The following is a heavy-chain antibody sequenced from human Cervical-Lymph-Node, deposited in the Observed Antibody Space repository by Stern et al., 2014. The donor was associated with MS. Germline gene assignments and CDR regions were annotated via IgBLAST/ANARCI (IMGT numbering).Heavy chain of an antibody. CDR3: AGALAAAGYAY. J-gene: IGHJ4*02. D-gene: IGHD6-25*01. Sequence: HVQLVQSGAEVRKPGSSVKVSCSVSGDSFNSYTISWVRQAPGQGLEWLVRIVRFLGIPNYAQRFQGRVTIIADKSTSTVYMELSSLKSEDTAVYYCAGALAAAGYAYWGQGTLVSVSS. CDR1: GDSFNSYT. CDR2: IVRFLGIP. V-gene: IGHV1-69*09.